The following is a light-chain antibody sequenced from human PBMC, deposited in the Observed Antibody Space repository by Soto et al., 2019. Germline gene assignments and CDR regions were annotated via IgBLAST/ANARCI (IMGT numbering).Light chain of an antibody. CDR2: SNH. Sequence: QSVLTQPPSASGTPGQRVTISCSGSNSNIGSKTVNWYQHLPGTAPKLLIYSNHHRPSGVPDRFSASKSGTSASLAISGLQSEDEDDYYCSTWDDSLNGVVFGGGTKVTV. J-gene: IGLJ2*01. CDR3: STWDDSLNGVV. CDR1: NSNIGSKT. V-gene: IGLV1-44*01.